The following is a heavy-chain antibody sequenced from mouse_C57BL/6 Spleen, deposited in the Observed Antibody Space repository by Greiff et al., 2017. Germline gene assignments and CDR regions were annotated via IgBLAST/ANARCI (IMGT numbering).Heavy chain of an antibody. CDR2: IDPETGGT. J-gene: IGHJ2*01. CDR3: TRETGTDFDY. V-gene: IGHV1-15*01. D-gene: IGHD4-1*01. Sequence: QVQLQQSGAELVRPGASVTLSCKASGYTFTDYEMHWVKQTPVHGLEWIGAIDPETGGTAYNQKFKGKAILTADKSSSTAYMELRSLTSDDSAVYYCTRETGTDFDYWGQGTTLTVSS. CDR1: GYTFTDYE.